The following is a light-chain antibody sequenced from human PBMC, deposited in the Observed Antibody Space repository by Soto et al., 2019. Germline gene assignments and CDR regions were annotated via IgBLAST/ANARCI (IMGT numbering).Light chain of an antibody. CDR3: QRYYNAPFT. Sequence: DIQVTLHPSSLSASVGDRVTITCRASQGIKNYLAWYQQKPGETPKLLIYAASTLESGIPPRFSGSGSGTDFTLTINNLQPEDVATYYCQRYYNAPFTFGGGTKVDIK. CDR1: QGIKNY. V-gene: IGKV1-27*01. CDR2: AAS. J-gene: IGKJ4*01.